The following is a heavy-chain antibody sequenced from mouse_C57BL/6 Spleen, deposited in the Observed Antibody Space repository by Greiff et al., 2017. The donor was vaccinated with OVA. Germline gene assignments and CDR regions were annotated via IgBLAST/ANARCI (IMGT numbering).Heavy chain of an antibody. Sequence: QVQLKQPGAELVKPGASVKLSCKASGYTFTSYWMHWVKQRPGRGLEWIGRIDPNSGGTKYNEKFKSKATLTVDKPSSTAYMQLSSLTSEDSAVYYCARGYYDYDEVMDYWGQGTSVTVSS. CDR3: ARGYYDYDEVMDY. CDR2: IDPNSGGT. V-gene: IGHV1-72*01. J-gene: IGHJ4*01. CDR1: GYTFTSYW. D-gene: IGHD2-4*01.